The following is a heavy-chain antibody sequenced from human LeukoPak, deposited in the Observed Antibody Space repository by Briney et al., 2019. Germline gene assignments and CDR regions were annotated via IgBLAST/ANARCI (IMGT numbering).Heavy chain of an antibody. Sequence: GGSLRLSCAASGFAFSSYSMSWVRQAPGKGLEWVSAISGSGGSTYYADSVKGRFTISRDNSKNTLYLQMNSLRAEDTAVYYCATFWGSGSYYYYYMDVWGKGTTVTVSS. CDR3: ATFWGSGSYYYYYMDV. CDR1: GFAFSSYS. J-gene: IGHJ6*03. CDR2: ISGSGGST. V-gene: IGHV3-23*01. D-gene: IGHD3-10*01.